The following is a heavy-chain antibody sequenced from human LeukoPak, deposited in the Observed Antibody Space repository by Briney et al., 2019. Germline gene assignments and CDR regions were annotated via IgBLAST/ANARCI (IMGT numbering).Heavy chain of an antibody. J-gene: IGHJ6*02. D-gene: IGHD3-16*01. CDR1: RFTFSSYS. CDR2: ISSSSSYI. CDR3: ARDKRLRSYYYGMDV. Sequence: GGSLRLSCAASRFTFSSYSMNWVRQAPGKGLEWVSSISSSSSYIYYADSVKGRFTISRDNAKNSLYLQMNSLRAEDTAVYYCARDKRLRSYYYGMDVWGQGTTVTVSS. V-gene: IGHV3-21*01.